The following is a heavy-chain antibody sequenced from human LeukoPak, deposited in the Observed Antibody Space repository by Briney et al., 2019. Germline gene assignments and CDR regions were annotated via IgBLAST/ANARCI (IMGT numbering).Heavy chain of an antibody. D-gene: IGHD3-3*01. V-gene: IGHV3-21*01. Sequence: PGGSLRLSCAASGFTFSRYSLNWVRQAPGKGLEWVSSISISSNYIYYPDALKGGFTTSRDNAKNSLYLQMNSLRAEDTAVYYCARGSRLGVVGRDAFDIWGEGTMVTVSS. J-gene: IGHJ3*02. CDR1: GFTFSRYS. CDR2: ISISSNYI. CDR3: ARGSRLGVVGRDAFDI.